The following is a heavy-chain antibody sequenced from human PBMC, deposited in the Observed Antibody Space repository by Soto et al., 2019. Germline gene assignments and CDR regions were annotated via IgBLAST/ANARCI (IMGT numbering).Heavy chain of an antibody. J-gene: IGHJ5*02. Sequence: QVQLVQSGAEVEKPGASVKVSCKTSGYTFTDHYLHWMRQAPGQGLEWIGWINCKNGGTNYAQKFRGSVTLTRETSIRTAYMELNRLTSDDTAVYYCARGVGTSWFDPWGQGSLVIVSP. D-gene: IGHD2-2*01. V-gene: IGHV1-2*02. CDR2: INCKNGGT. CDR3: ARGVGTSWFDP. CDR1: GYTFTDHY.